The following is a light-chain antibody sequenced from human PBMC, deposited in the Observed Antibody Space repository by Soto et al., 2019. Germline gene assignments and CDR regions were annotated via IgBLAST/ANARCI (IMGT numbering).Light chain of an antibody. J-gene: IGKJ2*01. CDR2: KAS. V-gene: IGKV1-5*03. CDR3: QHYNGYSGT. Sequence: DMQMTQSPSTLSASVGDRVTITCRTSQSISSWLAWYQQKPGKAPKLLIYKASSLESGVPSRFSGSGSGTDFTLTISSLQPDDFATYYCQHYNGYSGTFGQGTKLEIK. CDR1: QSISSW.